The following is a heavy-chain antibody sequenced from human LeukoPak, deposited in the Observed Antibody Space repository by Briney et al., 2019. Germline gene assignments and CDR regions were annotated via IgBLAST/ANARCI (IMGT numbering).Heavy chain of an antibody. CDR2: IYYSGST. J-gene: IGHJ4*02. CDR1: GGSISSYY. CDR3: ARGYGSGSYGYYFDY. D-gene: IGHD3-10*01. V-gene: IGHV4-59*12. Sequence: SETLSLTCTVSGGSISSYYWSWIRQPPGKGLEWIGYIYYSGSTNYNPSLKSRVTISVDTSKNQFSLKLSSVTAADTAVYYCARGYGSGSYGYYFDYWGQGTLVTVSS.